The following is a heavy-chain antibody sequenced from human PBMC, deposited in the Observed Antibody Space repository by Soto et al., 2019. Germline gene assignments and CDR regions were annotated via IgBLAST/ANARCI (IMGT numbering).Heavy chain of an antibody. D-gene: IGHD5-12*01. V-gene: IGHV3-15*01. CDR2: IKSNTDGGTI. CDR3: NTGPRSFSGYERGY. CDR1: GFTFSNAW. Sequence: EVPLVESGGGLVKPGGSLRLSCAASGFTFSNAWMSWVRQAPGKGLEWVGRIKSNTDGGTIDYAAPVKGRFTISRDDSKTTLYLPMNSLKTEDTAVYYCNTGPRSFSGYERGYWGQGTLVAVSS. J-gene: IGHJ4*02.